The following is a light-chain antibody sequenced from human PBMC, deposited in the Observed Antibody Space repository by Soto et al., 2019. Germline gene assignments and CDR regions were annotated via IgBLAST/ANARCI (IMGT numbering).Light chain of an antibody. Sequence: EMVLTQSPGTLSLSQGERATLSCRASQSVSSSYLAWYQQKPGQAPRLLIYGASSRATGIPDRFSGSGYGTDFTLTISRLEPEDFAVYYCQLYSTSLFTFAQGTRLEIK. CDR2: GAS. V-gene: IGKV3-20*01. CDR1: QSVSSSY. J-gene: IGKJ5*01. CDR3: QLYSTSLFT.